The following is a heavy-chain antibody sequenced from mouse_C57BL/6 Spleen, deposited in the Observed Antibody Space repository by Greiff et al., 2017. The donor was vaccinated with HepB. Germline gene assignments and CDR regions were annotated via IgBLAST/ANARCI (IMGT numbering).Heavy chain of an antibody. J-gene: IGHJ1*03. D-gene: IGHD3-3*01. CDR2: ISYDGSN. CDR3: AREEDRGYFDV. Sequence: ESGPGLVKPSQSLSLTCSVTGYSITSGYYWNWIRQFPGNKLEWMGYISYDGSNNYNPSLKNRISITRDTSKNQFFLKLNSVTTEDTATYYCAREEDRGYFDVWGTGTTVTVSS. V-gene: IGHV3-6*01. CDR1: GYSITSGYY.